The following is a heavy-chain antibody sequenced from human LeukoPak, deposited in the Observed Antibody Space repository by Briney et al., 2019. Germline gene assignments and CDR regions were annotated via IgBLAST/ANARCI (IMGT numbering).Heavy chain of an antibody. Sequence: GGSLRLFCSAPGFTVKSYWMHLVRPASGEGLVWVSRINSDGSSTSYADSVKGRFTISRDSAKNTLYLQMNSLRAEDTAVYYCATGQGHGMDVWGQGTTVTVSS. CDR1: GFTVKSYW. J-gene: IGHJ6*02. CDR3: ATGQGHGMDV. D-gene: IGHD1-14*01. V-gene: IGHV3-74*01. CDR2: INSDGSST.